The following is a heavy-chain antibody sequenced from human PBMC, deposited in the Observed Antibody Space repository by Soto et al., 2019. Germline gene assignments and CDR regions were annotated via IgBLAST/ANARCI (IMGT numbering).Heavy chain of an antibody. CDR3: ARVGYCSSTPCWPIGYFEY. CDR2: IFSSGST. V-gene: IGHV4-59*01. CDR1: GDSISSFN. D-gene: IGHD2-2*01. J-gene: IGHJ4*02. Sequence: SETLSLTCTVSGDSISSFNWTWIRQPPGKGLEWVGYIFSSGSTNYNPSLKSRVTISVDTSGNQFSLKLTSVTAADTAVYYCARVGYCSSTPCWPIGYFEYWGQGTLVTVSS.